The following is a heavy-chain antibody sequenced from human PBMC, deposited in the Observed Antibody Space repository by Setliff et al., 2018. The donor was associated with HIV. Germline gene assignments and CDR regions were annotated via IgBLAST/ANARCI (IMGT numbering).Heavy chain of an antibody. Sequence: SETLSLTCTVSGDSINSGTYYWSWIRQPAGKGLEWIGRLHLSGDTNYNPSLKSRVTMSIDTSKNQFSLKLSSVTAADTAVYYCSRNHYYCSGKNRWFDPWGQGMLVTVSS. V-gene: IGHV4-61*02. D-gene: IGHD3-10*01. CDR3: SRNHYYCSGKNRWFDP. J-gene: IGHJ5*02. CDR2: LHLSGDT. CDR1: GDSINSGTYY.